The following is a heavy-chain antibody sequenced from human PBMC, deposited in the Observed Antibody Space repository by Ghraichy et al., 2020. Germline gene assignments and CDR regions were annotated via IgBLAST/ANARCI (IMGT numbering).Heavy chain of an antibody. V-gene: IGHV3-23*01. CDR1: GFTFSSYA. J-gene: IGHJ6*02. D-gene: IGHD2-2*01. CDR3: AKVNSAVPAANVNENYYYYYGMDV. Sequence: GGSLRLSCAASGFTFSSYAMSWVRQAPGKGLEWVSAISGSGGSTYYADSVKGRFTISRDNSKNTLYLQMNSLRAEDTAVYYCAKVNSAVPAANVNENYYYYYGMDVWGQGTTVTVSS. CDR2: ISGSGGST.